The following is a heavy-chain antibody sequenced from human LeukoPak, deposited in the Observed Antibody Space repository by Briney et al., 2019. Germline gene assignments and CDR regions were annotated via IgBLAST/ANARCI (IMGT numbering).Heavy chain of an antibody. CDR1: GLTFYDYA. D-gene: IGHD3-10*01. J-gene: IGHJ4*02. V-gene: IGHV3-9*01. CDR3: AAGAGITRY. Sequence: GGSLRLSCAASGLTFYDYAMHWVRQAPGNGLEWVSGITWNSGSIAYADSVKGRFTISRDNAKNSLYLQVNSLRSEDTALYYCAAGAGITRYWGQGTLVTVSS. CDR2: ITWNSGSI.